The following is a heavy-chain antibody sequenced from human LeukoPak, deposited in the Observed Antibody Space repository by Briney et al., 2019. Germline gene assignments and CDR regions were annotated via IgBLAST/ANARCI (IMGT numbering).Heavy chain of an antibody. J-gene: IGHJ5*02. D-gene: IGHD3-22*01. CDR3: ARIRGRDYYDSSGYPAAFDP. V-gene: IGHV4-59*01. CDR1: GGSISSYY. CDR2: IYYSGST. Sequence: SETLSLTCTVSGGSISSYYWSWIRQPPGKGLEWIGYIYYSGSTNYNPSLKSRVTISVETSKNEFSLKLRSVTAADTAVYYCARIRGRDYYDSSGYPAAFDPWGQGTLVTVSS.